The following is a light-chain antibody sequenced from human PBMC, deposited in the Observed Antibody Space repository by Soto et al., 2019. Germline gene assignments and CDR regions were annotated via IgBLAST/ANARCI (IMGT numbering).Light chain of an antibody. CDR1: VSNIGAGYD. J-gene: IGLJ3*02. CDR3: QSYDSGLKV. V-gene: IGLV1-40*01. CDR2: GST. Sequence: LTQPSSVSGSPGQSITISCTGSVSNIGAGYDVLWYQHLPGTAPKLLIFGSTNRPSGVPDRFSGSKSGTSASLAISGLQAEDEADYYCQSYDSGLKVFGGGTK.